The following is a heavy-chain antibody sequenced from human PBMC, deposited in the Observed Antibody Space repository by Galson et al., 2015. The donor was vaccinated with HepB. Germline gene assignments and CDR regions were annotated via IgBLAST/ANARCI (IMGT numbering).Heavy chain of an antibody. Sequence: AISGDSVSGNSVGWNWTRQSPSRGLEWLGRTYYRSKWSTDYAVSVKSRITINPDTSKNQFSLQLNSVTPEDTAVYYCAKSIHLGRGFDSWGQGTLVTVSS. CDR3: AKSIHLGRGFDS. J-gene: IGHJ4*02. CDR2: TYYRSKWST. V-gene: IGHV6-1*01. CDR1: GDSVSGNSVG. D-gene: IGHD7-27*01.